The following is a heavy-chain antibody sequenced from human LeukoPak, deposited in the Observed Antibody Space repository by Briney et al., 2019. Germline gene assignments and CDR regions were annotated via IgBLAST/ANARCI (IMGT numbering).Heavy chain of an antibody. D-gene: IGHD3-9*01. Sequence: GGSLRLSCTTSGFTSGDYSMSWFRQAPGKGLEWVGFIRSKGYGGTAEYAASVKGRFTISRDDSNSIAYLQMDSLKTEDTAVYYCTREIRYFDWFQADYWGQGTLVTVSS. J-gene: IGHJ4*02. V-gene: IGHV3-49*03. CDR2: IRSKGYGGTA. CDR1: GFTSGDYS. CDR3: TREIRYFDWFQADY.